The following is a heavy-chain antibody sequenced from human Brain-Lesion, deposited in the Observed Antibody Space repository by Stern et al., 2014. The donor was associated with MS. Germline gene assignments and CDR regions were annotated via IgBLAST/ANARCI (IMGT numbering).Heavy chain of an antibody. CDR2: ISGSDGNT. CDR3: VKDRWYFDG. CDR1: GFTFSSYT. J-gene: IGHJ4*02. D-gene: IGHD3-16*02. Sequence: VKLVEPGGGLVQPGGSLRLSCTAAGFTFSSYTMTWVRQAPGKGPEWVSGISGSDGNTYYADSVKGRFTISRDNSWNTLFLQMDSLRAEDTAVYYCVKDRWYFDGWGQGTLVTVYS. V-gene: IGHV3-23*04.